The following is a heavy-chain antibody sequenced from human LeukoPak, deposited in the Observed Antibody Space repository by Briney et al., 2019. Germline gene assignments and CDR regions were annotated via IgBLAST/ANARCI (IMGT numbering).Heavy chain of an antibody. J-gene: IGHJ4*02. Sequence: SETLSLTCTVSGRSMNNYYWSWIRQPPGKGLEWIGSISYSGSANYSPSLRSRVTISVDTSKSQFSLKMSSVTPADTAQYYCARGIRGVSPYDYWGQGTLVTVSS. CDR1: GRSMNNYY. V-gene: IGHV4-59*01. D-gene: IGHD3-10*01. CDR2: ISYSGSA. CDR3: ARGIRGVSPYDY.